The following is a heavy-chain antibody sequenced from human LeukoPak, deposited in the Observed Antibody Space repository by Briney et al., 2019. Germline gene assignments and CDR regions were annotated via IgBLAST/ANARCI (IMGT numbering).Heavy chain of an antibody. D-gene: IGHD1-1*01. J-gene: IGHJ4*02. CDR2: FDLEDGET. CDR3: ATVERRGGYYFDY. V-gene: IGHV1-24*01. Sequence: VASVKVSCKVSGYTLTELSMHWVRQAPGKGLEWMGGFDLEDGETIYAQVFQGRVTMTEDTSTDTAYMELSSLRSEDTAVYYCATVERRGGYYFDYWGQGTLVTVSS. CDR1: GYTLTELS.